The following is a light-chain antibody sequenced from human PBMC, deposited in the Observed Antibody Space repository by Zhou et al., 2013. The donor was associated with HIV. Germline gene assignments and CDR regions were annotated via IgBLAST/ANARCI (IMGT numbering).Light chain of an antibody. Sequence: IVLTQSPATLSLSPGERATLSCRASQSVSIYLAWYQQKPGQAPRLLIYAASTRATGIPARFSGSGSGTEFTLTIGSLQSEDFAVYYCQQYNNWPLSFGQGTRLEIK. CDR2: AAS. CDR3: QQYNNWPLS. J-gene: IGKJ5*01. V-gene: IGKV3-15*01. CDR1: QSVSIY.